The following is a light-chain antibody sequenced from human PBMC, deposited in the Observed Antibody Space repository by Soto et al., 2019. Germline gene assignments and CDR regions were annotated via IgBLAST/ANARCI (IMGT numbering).Light chain of an antibody. Sequence: EIVLTQSPATLSLSPGDRATLSCRASQNINNFLAWYHQKPGQPPRLLIYDASKRATCIPVRLSGSGSGTDFTLTISNLEPEDFALYYCQQRGTWPHTITFGQGTRLEIK. J-gene: IGKJ5*01. CDR3: QQRGTWPHTIT. CDR2: DAS. V-gene: IGKV3-11*01. CDR1: QNINNF.